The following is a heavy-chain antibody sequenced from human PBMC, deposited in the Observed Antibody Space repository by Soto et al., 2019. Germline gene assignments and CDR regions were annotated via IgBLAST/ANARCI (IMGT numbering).Heavy chain of an antibody. CDR3: ERVATAMTYDF. CDR1: GFSLSTNT. D-gene: IGHD2-21*02. CDR2: ISNDGRRK. J-gene: IGHJ4*02. Sequence: PGGSLRLSCAASGFSLSTNTTHWVRQVPGKGLEWVASISNDGRRKYYADFVKGRFTISRDTANNILYLEMNSLRAEDTSLYYCERVATAMTYDFWGQGTPVTVSS. V-gene: IGHV3-30*04.